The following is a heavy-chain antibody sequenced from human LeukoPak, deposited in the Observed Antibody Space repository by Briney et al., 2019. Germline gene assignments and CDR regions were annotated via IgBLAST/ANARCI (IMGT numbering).Heavy chain of an antibody. V-gene: IGHV3-30*18. CDR3: AKRSGCVDY. J-gene: IGHJ4*02. Sequence: PGRSLRLSCAASGFTFSSYGMYWVRQAPGKGLECVALISFDGSNKYYAESVKGRFTISRDNSKNTLYLQMNSLRAEDTAVYYCAKRSGCVDYWGQGTLVTVSS. CDR2: ISFDGSNK. CDR1: GFTFSSYG. D-gene: IGHD6-19*01.